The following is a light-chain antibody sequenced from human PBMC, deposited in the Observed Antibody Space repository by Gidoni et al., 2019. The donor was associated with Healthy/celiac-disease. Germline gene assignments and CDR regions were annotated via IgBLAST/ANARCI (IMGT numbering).Light chain of an antibody. CDR1: KSLLHSNGYNY. CDR3: MQALQTPRT. CDR2: LGS. V-gene: IGKV2-28*01. J-gene: IGKJ3*01. Sequence: DIVMTQFPLYLPVTPGEPDSISCRSSKSLLHSNGYNYLDWYLQKPGQSPQLLIYLGSNRASGVPDRFSGSGSGTDFTLKISKVEAEDVGVYYCMQALQTPRTFGPGTKVDIK.